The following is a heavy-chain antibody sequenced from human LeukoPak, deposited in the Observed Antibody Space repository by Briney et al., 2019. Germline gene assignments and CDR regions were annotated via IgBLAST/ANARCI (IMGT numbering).Heavy chain of an antibody. V-gene: IGHV4-39*01. CDR3: ARLSYGSGSYYNFHFDY. CDR2: IYYSGNT. D-gene: IGHD3-10*01. CDR1: GGSISSNSHY. J-gene: IGHJ4*02. Sequence: KASETLSLTCTVSGGSISSNSHYWGWIRQPPGKGLEWIGSIYYSGNTYYNSSLKSRVTISVDTSKNQFSLKLSSVTAADTALYYCARLSYGSGSYYNFHFDYWGQGTLVTVSS.